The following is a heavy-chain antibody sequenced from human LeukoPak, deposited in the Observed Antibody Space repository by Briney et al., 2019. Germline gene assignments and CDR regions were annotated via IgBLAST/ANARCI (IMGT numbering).Heavy chain of an antibody. CDR2: ISSSGSTI. CDR1: GFTFSSYE. CDR3: AREDITTAYYFDY. D-gene: IGHD1-20*01. J-gene: IGHJ4*02. V-gene: IGHV3-48*03. Sequence: PGESLRLSCAASGFTFSSYEMNWVRQTPGKGLEWVSYISSSGSTIYYADSVKGRFTISRDNAKNSLYLQMNSLRAEDTAVYYCAREDITTAYYFDYWGQGTLVTVSS.